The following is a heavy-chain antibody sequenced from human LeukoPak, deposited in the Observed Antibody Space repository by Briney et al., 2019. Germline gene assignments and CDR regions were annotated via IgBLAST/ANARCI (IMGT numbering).Heavy chain of an antibody. CDR3: ASMSRANSRY. V-gene: IGHV3-48*03. D-gene: IGHD4/OR15-4a*01. CDR2: XXXXXKTM. CDR1: GFTFSXXX. Sequence: SGGSLXLXXXASGFTFSXXXXXXXXQAPXXXXEWVSXXXXXXKTMXXXXXXXXXXXXSRDNAKNSLYLQMNSLRAEDTAVYYCASMSRANSRYWGQGTLVTVSS. J-gene: IGHJ4*02.